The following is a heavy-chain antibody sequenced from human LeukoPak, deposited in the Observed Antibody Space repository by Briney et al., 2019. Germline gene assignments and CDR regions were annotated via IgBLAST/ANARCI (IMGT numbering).Heavy chain of an antibody. V-gene: IGHV3-15*01. D-gene: IGHD4-17*01. Sequence: NPGGSLRLSCAASGFTFSNAWMSWVRQAPGKGLKWVGRIKSKTDGGTTDYAAPVKGRFTISRDDSKNTLYLQMNSLKTEDTAVYYCTTDQPVGDYAFFRWGQGTLVTVSS. CDR3: TTDQPVGDYAFFR. CDR2: IKSKTDGGTT. CDR1: GFTFSNAW. J-gene: IGHJ4*02.